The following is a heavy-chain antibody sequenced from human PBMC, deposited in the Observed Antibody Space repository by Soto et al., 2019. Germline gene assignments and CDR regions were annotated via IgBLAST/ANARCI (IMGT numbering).Heavy chain of an antibody. CDR1: GFTFSNYA. D-gene: IGHD2-21*02. J-gene: IGHJ4*02. CDR2: MSGNGGRI. CDR3: VKDPVSGGSGGAWFAY. V-gene: IGHV3-23*01. Sequence: EVQLLESGGGLVQPGGSLRLSCAVSGFTFSNYAMTWVRQAPGKGLEWVSLMSGNGGRIVYADSVKGRFTIPRDNSKNTLCLQMNSLRLEDTAVYYCVKDPVSGGSGGAWFAYWGQGTLVTVSS.